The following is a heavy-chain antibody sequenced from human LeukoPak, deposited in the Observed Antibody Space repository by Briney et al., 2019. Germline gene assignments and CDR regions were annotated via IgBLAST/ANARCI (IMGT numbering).Heavy chain of an antibody. CDR2: INPDTGGT. J-gene: IGHJ4*02. Sequence: SVKVSSKASGYTFSGSYMHWVRQAPGQGLEWMGWINPDTGGTNYAQKFQGRVTMTRDTSISTAYMELSRLKSDDTAVYYCARGHDRTADYWGQGTLVTVSS. CDR3: ARGHDRTADY. CDR1: GYTFSGSY. V-gene: IGHV1-2*02. D-gene: IGHD3-22*01.